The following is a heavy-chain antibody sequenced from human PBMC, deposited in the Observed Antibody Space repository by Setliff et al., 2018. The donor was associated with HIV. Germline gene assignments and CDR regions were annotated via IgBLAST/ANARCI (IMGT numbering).Heavy chain of an antibody. CDR3: AKEQEIGSYLDP. V-gene: IGHV1-69*10. Sequence: GASVKVSCKASGYTFTSYIMNWVRQAPGQGLEWMGWIIPILGIPNYAQNFQGRLTISADKSTRTAYLELSSLRSDDSAVYFCAKEQEIGSYLDPWGQGTLVTVSS. CDR2: IIPILGIP. J-gene: IGHJ5*02. D-gene: IGHD2-2*02. CDR1: GYTFTSYI.